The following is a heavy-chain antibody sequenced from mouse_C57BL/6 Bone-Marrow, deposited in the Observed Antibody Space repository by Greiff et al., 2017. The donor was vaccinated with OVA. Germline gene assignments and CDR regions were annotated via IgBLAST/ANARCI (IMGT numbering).Heavy chain of an antibody. Sequence: QVQLQQSGAELVRPGASVKMSCKASGYTFTSYTMHWVKQRPGQGLEWIGYINPSSGYTKYNQKFKDKATLTADKSSSTAYMQLSSLTSEDSAVYYCARYYEYYAMDYWGQGTSVTVSS. CDR2: INPSSGYT. CDR1: GYTFTSYT. D-gene: IGHD1-1*01. V-gene: IGHV1-4*01. J-gene: IGHJ4*01. CDR3: ARYYEYYAMDY.